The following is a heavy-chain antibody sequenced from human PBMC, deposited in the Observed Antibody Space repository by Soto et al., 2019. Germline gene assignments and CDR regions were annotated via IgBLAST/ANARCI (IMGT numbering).Heavy chain of an antibody. Sequence: PSETLSLTCAVYGGSFSGYYWSWIRQPPGKGLEWIGEINHSGSTNYNPSLKSRVTISVDTSKSQFSLKLSSVTAADTAVYYCARELRSYYYYYGMDVWGQGTTVTVSS. CDR1: GGSFSGYY. CDR3: ARELRSYYYYYGMDV. CDR2: INHSGST. V-gene: IGHV4-34*01. D-gene: IGHD1-7*01. J-gene: IGHJ6*02.